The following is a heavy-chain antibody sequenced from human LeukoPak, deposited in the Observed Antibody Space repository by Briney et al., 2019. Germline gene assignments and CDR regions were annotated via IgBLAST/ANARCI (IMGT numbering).Heavy chain of an antibody. V-gene: IGHV5-51*01. D-gene: IGHD3-10*01. CDR2: IYAGDSDT. CDR3: ARRGRGDAFDI. J-gene: IGHJ3*02. Sequence: GESLKISCKGSGYNFPIYWIAWVRQMPGKGLEWMGIIYAGDSDTRYSPSFQGQVTISADKSISTAYLQWSSLKASDTAMYYCARRGRGDAFDIWGQGTMVTVSS. CDR1: GYNFPIYW.